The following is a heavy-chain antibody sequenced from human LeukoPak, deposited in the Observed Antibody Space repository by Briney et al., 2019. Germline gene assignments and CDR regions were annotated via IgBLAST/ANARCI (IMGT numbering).Heavy chain of an antibody. J-gene: IGHJ6*03. D-gene: IGHD5-12*01. CDR2: IIPIFGTA. CDR3: ARGGGYDSPHYYYYYYMDV. Sequence: SVKVSCKASGGTFSSYAISWVRQAPGQGLEWMGGIIPIFGTANYAQKFQGRVTITTDESTSTAYMELSSLRSEDTAVYYCARGGGYDSPHYYYYYYMDVWGKGTTVTVSS. CDR1: GGTFSSYA. V-gene: IGHV1-69*05.